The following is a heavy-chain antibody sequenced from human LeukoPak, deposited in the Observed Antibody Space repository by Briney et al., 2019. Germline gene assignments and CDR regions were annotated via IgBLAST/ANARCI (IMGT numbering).Heavy chain of an antibody. CDR3: ARGPTVPIAVAGNFDY. CDR1: GGSISSYY. J-gene: IGHJ4*02. Sequence: PSDTLSLTCTVSGGSISSYYWSWIRQPPGKGLEWIGYIYYSGSTNYNPSLKSRVTISVDTSKNQFSLKLSSVTAADTAVYYCARGPTVPIAVAGNFDYWGRGTLVTVSS. CDR2: IYYSGST. D-gene: IGHD6-19*01. V-gene: IGHV4-59*01.